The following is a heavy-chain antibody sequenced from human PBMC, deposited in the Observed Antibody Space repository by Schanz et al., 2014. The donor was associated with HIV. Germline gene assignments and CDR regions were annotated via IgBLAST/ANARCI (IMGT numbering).Heavy chain of an antibody. V-gene: IGHV3-21*01. CDR3: ARGGLGVVAEGNAFDL. D-gene: IGHD2-15*01. CDR2: ISSDSSYI. J-gene: IGHJ3*01. CDR1: GFSFSSYN. Sequence: EVHLVESGGGLVKPGGSLRLSCAASGFSFSSYNMHWVRQAPGRGLEWVSSISSDSSYIFYADSMKGRFTISRDNARNSLYLQIRSLRAEDTAVYYCARGGLGVVAEGNAFDLWGQGTLVTVSS.